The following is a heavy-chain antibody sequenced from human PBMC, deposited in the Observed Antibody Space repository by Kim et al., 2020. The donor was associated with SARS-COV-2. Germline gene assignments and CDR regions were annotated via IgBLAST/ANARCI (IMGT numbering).Heavy chain of an antibody. V-gene: IGHV3-48*04. CDR3: VRENQWAFDI. CDR2: ISGSGTIT. Sequence: GGSLRLSCAISGFTLSIYSMNWVRQSPGKGLEWVSHISGSGTITKHADSVRGRFTISRDNAKNSLFLQMNGLRAEDTAVYYCVRENQWAFDIWGEGSVVTVSS. J-gene: IGHJ3*02. CDR1: GFTLSIYS. D-gene: IGHD2-8*01.